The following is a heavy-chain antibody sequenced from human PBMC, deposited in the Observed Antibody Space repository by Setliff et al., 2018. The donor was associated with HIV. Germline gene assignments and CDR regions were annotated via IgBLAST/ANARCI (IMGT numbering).Heavy chain of an antibody. CDR1: GYTFTSYY. CDR3: ARAMNRRSYSDTSPHDY. CDR2: INPSSGST. Sequence: ASVKVSCKASGYTFTSYYMHWVRQAPGQGLEWMGIINPSSGSTSNKQKFQGRVTMTRDTSTNTFYMELSSLRFEDTAVYYCARAMNRRSYSDTSPHDYRGQGTLVTVSS. D-gene: IGHD3-22*01. J-gene: IGHJ4*02. V-gene: IGHV1-46*01.